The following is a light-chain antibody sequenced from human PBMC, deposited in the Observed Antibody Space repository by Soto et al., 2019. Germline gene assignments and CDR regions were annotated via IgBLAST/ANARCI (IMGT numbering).Light chain of an antibody. Sequence: RTRLASVLGAPGQPFTSPSPGTRSDVGGYNYVSWYQQHPGKAPKLMIYDVSNRPSGVSNRFSGSKSGNTASLTISGLQAEDEADYYCSSYTSSLYVFGTGTKVTVL. V-gene: IGLV2-14*01. CDR3: SSYTSSLYV. J-gene: IGLJ1*01. CDR1: RSDVGGYNY. CDR2: DVS.